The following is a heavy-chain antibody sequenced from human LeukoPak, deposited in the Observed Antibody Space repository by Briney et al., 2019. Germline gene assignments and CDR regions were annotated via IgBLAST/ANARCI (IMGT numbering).Heavy chain of an antibody. CDR1: GGSISSYY. V-gene: IGHV4-59*01. CDR2: IYYSGST. J-gene: IGHJ3*02. D-gene: IGHD3-22*01. Sequence: PSETLSLTCTVSGGSISSYYWSWIRQPPGKGLEWIGYIYYSGSTNYNPSLKSRVTISVDTSKNQFSLKLSSVTAADTAVYYCARDTGRYYYDSDAFDIWGQGTMVTVSS. CDR3: ARDTGRYYYDSDAFDI.